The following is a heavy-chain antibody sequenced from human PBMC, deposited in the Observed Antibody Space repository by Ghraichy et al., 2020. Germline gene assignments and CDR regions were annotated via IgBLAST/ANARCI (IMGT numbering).Heavy chain of an antibody. CDR1: GFSLSTSGVG. CDR3: AHSSLVVVAAYYFDY. CDR2: IYWNDDK. V-gene: IGHV2-5*01. J-gene: IGHJ4*02. Sequence: SGPTLVKPTQTLTLTCTFSGFSLSTSGVGVGWIRQPPGKALEWLALIYWNDDKRYSPSLKSRLTITKDTSKNQVVLTMTNMDPVDTATYYCAHSSLVVVAAYYFDYWGQGTLVTVSS. D-gene: IGHD2-15*01.